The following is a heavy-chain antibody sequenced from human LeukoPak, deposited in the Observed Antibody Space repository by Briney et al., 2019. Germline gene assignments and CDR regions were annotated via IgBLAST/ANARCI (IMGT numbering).Heavy chain of an antibody. V-gene: IGHV4-4*02. CDR2: IYHSGST. Sequence: SGTLSLTCAVSGGSISSSNWWSWVRQPPGKGLEWIGEIYHSGSTNYNPSLKSRVTISVDKSKNQFSLKLSSVTAADTAVYYCARIGQWLTRYYFDYWGQGTLVTVSS. CDR1: GGSISSSNW. D-gene: IGHD6-19*01. J-gene: IGHJ4*02. CDR3: ARIGQWLTRYYFDY.